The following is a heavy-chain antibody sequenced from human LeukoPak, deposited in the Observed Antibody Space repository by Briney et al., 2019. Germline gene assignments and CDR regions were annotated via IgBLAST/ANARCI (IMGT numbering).Heavy chain of an antibody. V-gene: IGHV1-58*01. CDR2: IIVGSGAT. CDR1: GFTSTNFA. CDR3: AADLSNPRMGASYLDS. Sequence: GASVKASCKASGFTSTNFAVQWVGQARGQRLEGKGWIIVGSGATKCAQDFQERVTITRDLSTSTLYMELRSLTSEDTAVYYCAADLSNPRMGASYLDSWGQGTLVTVSS. J-gene: IGHJ4*02. D-gene: IGHD3-16*01.